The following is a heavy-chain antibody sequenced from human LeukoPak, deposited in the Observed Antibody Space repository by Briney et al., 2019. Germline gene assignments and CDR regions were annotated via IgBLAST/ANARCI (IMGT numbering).Heavy chain of an antibody. CDR2: INHSGST. V-gene: IGHV4-34*01. CDR1: GGSFSGYY. D-gene: IGHD5-18*01. CDR3: ARGVSVDTAMVTWYFDL. J-gene: IGHJ2*01. Sequence: PSETLSLTCAVYGGSFSGYYWSWIRQPPGKGLEWIGEINHSGSTNYNPSLKSRVTISVDTSKNQFSLKLSSVTAADTAVYYCARGVSVDTAMVTWYFDLWGRGTLVTVSS.